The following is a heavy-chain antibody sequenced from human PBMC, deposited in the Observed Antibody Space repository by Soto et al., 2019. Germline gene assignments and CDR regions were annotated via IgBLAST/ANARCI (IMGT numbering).Heavy chain of an antibody. CDR1: GYTFTAYH. D-gene: IGHD3-22*01. CDR2: INPSLGTA. CDR3: ARAPYSRTSFHFDF. Sequence: ASVKVSCKAFGYTFTAYHMHWVRQAPGQGLEWVGIINPSLGTANYAQKFQGRVAMTWDTSTTTVYMELSSLRSDDTAVYYCARAPYSRTSFHFDFWGQGTQVTVSS. J-gene: IGHJ4*02. V-gene: IGHV1-46*01.